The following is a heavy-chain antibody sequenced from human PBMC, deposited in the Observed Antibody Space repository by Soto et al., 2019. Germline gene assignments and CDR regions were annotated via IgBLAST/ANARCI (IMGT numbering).Heavy chain of an antibody. D-gene: IGHD3-3*01. CDR1: GFTFSSYG. J-gene: IGHJ6*02. V-gene: IGHV3-23*01. CDR2: ISGSGGST. Sequence: PGGSLRLSCAASGFTFSSYGMHWIRQAPGKGLEWVSAISGSGGSTYYADSVKGRFTISRDNSKNTLYLQMNSLRAEDTAVYYCAKGEYYDFWSGYHTDYYYYGMDVWGQGTTVTVSS. CDR3: AKGEYYDFWSGYHTDYYYYGMDV.